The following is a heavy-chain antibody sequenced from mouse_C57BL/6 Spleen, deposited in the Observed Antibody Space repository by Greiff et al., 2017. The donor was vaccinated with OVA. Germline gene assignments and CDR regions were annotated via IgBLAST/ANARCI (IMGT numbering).Heavy chain of an antibody. V-gene: IGHV1-36*01. CDR1: GFTFTDYY. J-gene: IGHJ2*01. Sequence: EVKLVESGPVLVKPGPSVKISCKASGFTFTDYYMHWVKQSRGKSLEWIGLVYPYNGGTSYNQKFKGKATLTVDPSSSTAYMELISLTSEDSAVYYCARTPYYYGSSLDDWGQGTTLTVSS. CDR2: VYPYNGGT. D-gene: IGHD1-1*01. CDR3: ARTPYYYGSSLDD.